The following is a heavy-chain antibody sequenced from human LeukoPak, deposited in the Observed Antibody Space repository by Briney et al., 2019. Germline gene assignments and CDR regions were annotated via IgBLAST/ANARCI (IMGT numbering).Heavy chain of an antibody. CDR1: GFTSTNAW. CDR3: TTDLGITMIRVVIVS. CDR2: IKSKADGTKT. D-gene: IGHD3-10*01. J-gene: IGHJ4*02. V-gene: IGHV3-15*01. Sequence: GGSLRLSCAASGFTSTNAWMNWVRQAPGKGLVWVGHIKSKADGTKTDYAATVQGRFVMSRDDSKPTLYLQMNYLEAEDTAVYYCTTDLGITMIRVVIVSWGQGTLVTVSS.